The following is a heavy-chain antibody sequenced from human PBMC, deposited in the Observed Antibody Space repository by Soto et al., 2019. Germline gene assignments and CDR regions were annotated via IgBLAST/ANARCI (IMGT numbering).Heavy chain of an antibody. Sequence: ASVKVSCKASGYSVSDYFIQWVRQAPGQGLEWVAWINPKSAATNYAKKFQGRVSLTWDTSFSTAYMELTRLRPDDAAVYYCERIKWGLDYYNGMDVWGQWTTVTVS. CDR1: GYSVSDYF. V-gene: IGHV1-2*02. J-gene: IGHJ6*02. D-gene: IGHD2-8*01. CDR3: ERIKWGLDYYNGMDV. CDR2: INPKSAAT.